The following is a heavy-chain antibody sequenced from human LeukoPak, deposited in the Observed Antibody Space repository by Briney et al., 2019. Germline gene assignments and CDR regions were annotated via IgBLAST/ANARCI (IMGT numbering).Heavy chain of an antibody. CDR2: ISYDGSNK. CDR3: ARDGVGGYCSGGSCSNWFDP. D-gene: IGHD2-15*01. J-gene: IGHJ5*02. V-gene: IGHV3-30-3*01. Sequence: PGGSLRLSCTASGFTFSSYAMHWVRQAPGKGLEWVAVISYDGSNKYYADSVKGRFTISRDNSKNTLYLQMNSLRAEDTAVYYCARDGVGGYCSGGSCSNWFDPWGQGTLVTVSS. CDR1: GFTFSSYA.